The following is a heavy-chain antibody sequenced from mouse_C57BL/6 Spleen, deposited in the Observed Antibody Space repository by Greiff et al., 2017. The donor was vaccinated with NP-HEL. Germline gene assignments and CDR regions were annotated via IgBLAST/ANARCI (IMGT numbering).Heavy chain of an antibody. J-gene: IGHJ4*01. CDR1: GFTFSSYA. Sequence: EVKLMESGEGLVKPGGSLKLSCAASGFTFSSYAMSWVRQTPEKRLEWVAYISSGGDYIYYADTVKGRFTISRDNARNTLYLQMSSLKSEDTAMYYCTRDGYEYYYAMDYWGQGTSVTVSS. D-gene: IGHD2-2*01. CDR3: TRDGYEYYYAMDY. CDR2: ISSGGDYI. V-gene: IGHV5-9-1*02.